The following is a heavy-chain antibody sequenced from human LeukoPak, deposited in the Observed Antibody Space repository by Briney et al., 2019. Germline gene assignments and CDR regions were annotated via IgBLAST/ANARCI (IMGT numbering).Heavy chain of an antibody. CDR2: IIPIFGTA. CDR1: GGTFSSYA. V-gene: IGHV1-69*05. D-gene: IGHD4-17*01. CDR3: ARDGPDYGDYINFDY. Sequence: SVTVSCKASGGTFSSYAISWVRQAPGQGLEWMGGIIPIFGTANYAQKFQGRVTMTTDTSTNTAYMELRSLRYDDTAVYYCARDGPDYGDYINFDYWGQGTLVTVSS. J-gene: IGHJ4*02.